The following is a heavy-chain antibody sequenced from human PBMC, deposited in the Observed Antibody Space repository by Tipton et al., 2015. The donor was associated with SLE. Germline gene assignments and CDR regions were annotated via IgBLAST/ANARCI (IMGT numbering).Heavy chain of an antibody. V-gene: IGHV3-11*04. Sequence: GSLRLSCAASGFTFSDYYMSCIRQAPGKGLEWVSYSSSSGSTKDYADSVKGRFTISRDNSKNTLYLQMNSLRADDTAIYYCAKDNPSLWGSLSYWGQGTLVTVTS. D-gene: IGHD7-27*01. CDR3: AKDNPSLWGSLSY. J-gene: IGHJ4*01. CDR2: SSSSGSTK. CDR1: GFTFSDYY.